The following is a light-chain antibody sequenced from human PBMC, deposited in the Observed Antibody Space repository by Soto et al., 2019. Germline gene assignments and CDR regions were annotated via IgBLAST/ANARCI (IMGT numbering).Light chain of an antibody. V-gene: IGKV3-20*01. J-gene: IGKJ2*01. CDR3: QGYGDSPPTYT. CDR1: QSVSSTY. CDR2: ATF. Sequence: EIVLTQSPGTLSLSPGERATLACRASQSVSSTYLAWYQHKPGQAPRLLIYATFNMANGIPDRFSGSGSGTDFTLAISRVEPEDFAVYYCQGYGDSPPTYTFGQGTRLEI.